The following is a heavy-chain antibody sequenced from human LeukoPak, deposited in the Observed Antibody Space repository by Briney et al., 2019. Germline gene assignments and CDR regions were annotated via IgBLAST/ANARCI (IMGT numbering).Heavy chain of an antibody. J-gene: IGHJ4*02. D-gene: IGHD3-10*01. Sequence: SETLSLTCTVSGGSLSNYYWSWIRQPAGKGLEWIGRIYTSGSTNYNPSLKSRVTISVDTSKNQFSLKLSSVTAADTAVYYCARLSYYGSGSSDDYWGQGTLVTVSS. CDR2: IYTSGST. CDR1: GGSLSNYY. CDR3: ARLSYYGSGSSDDY. V-gene: IGHV4-4*07.